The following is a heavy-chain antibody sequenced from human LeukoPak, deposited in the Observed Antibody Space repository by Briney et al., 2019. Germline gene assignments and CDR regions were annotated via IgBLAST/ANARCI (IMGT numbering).Heavy chain of an antibody. CDR2: IYYSGST. V-gene: IGHV4-59*01. CDR3: ARVTGYMIEGYFDY. Sequence: SETLSLTCTVSGGSISSYYWSWIRQPPGKGLEWIGYIYYSGSTNYNSSLRSRVTISVDTSKNQFSLKLRSVTAADTAVYYCARVTGYMIEGYFDYWGQGTLVTVSS. D-gene: IGHD3-22*01. J-gene: IGHJ4*02. CDR1: GGSISSYY.